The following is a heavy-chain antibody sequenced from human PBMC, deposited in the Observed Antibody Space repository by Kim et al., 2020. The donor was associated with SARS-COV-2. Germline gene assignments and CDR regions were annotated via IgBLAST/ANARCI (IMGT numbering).Heavy chain of an antibody. J-gene: IGHJ6*02. D-gene: IGHD3-22*01. Sequence: ASVKVSCKASGFTFTPYAIHWVRQAPGQRLEWMGWIDASNANTKYSQKFQGRVTITRDTSASTAYMELSSLRSEDTAVYYCARVIAGVGEFAMDVWGQGT. CDR1: GFTFTPYA. V-gene: IGHV1-3*01. CDR2: IDASNANT. CDR3: ARVIAGVGEFAMDV.